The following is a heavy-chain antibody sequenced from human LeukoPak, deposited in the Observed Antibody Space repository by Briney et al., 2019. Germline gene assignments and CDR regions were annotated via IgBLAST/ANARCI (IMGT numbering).Heavy chain of an antibody. D-gene: IGHD3-10*01. CDR1: GSSFTSYR. Sequence: GESLKISGQRSGSSFTSYRISGVGQMPGKGLGWMGRIDPNDSYTNYSPSFQGHVTISADKPISTAYLQWSSLKASDTAMYYCARETDLRITMVRGVIVNWFDPWGQGTLVTVSS. J-gene: IGHJ5*02. CDR3: ARETDLRITMVRGVIVNWFDP. CDR2: IDPNDSYT. V-gene: IGHV5-10-1*01.